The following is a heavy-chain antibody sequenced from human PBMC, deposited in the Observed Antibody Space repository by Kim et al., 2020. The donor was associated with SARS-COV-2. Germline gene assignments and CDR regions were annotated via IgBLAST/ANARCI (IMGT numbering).Heavy chain of an antibody. CDR1: GFSFSSSA. V-gene: IGHV3-23*01. CDR2: ISDSGDTT. Sequence: GGSLRLSCAASGFSFSSSAMSWVCQAPGKGLEWVSDISDSGDTTDYADSVKGQFTISRDNSKDTLYLQMNDLRVEDTAMYYCAKHKSRSEAVFDYWGQGT. J-gene: IGHJ4*02. CDR3: AKHKSRSEAVFDY. D-gene: IGHD2-15*01.